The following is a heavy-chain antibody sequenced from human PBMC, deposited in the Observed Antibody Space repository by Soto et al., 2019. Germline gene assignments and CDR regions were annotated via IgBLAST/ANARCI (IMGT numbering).Heavy chain of an antibody. Sequence: SETLCLTCTVSGGSISSSSFHWGWISQPPGKGLEWIGSIYYSGSTYYSPSLKSRVTISVDTSKNQFSLKLTSVTAADTAMYYCARGCCSSTSCYEFDYWGQGTLVTVSS. CDR2: IYYSGST. V-gene: IGHV4-39*07. CDR1: GGSISSSSFH. CDR3: ARGCCSSTSCYEFDY. J-gene: IGHJ4*02. D-gene: IGHD2-2*01.